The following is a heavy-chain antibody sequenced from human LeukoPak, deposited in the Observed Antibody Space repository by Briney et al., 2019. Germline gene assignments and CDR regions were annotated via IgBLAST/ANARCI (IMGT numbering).Heavy chain of an antibody. CDR1: GFTFTTSA. V-gene: IGHV1-58*02. Sequence: SVKVSCKASGFTFTTSAIQWVRQARGQRLEWIGWIVFGSGSTNYAQKFHERVTITRDMSTSTAYMELSSLRSEDTAVYYCAATLLAGYYYGSGTYYGMDVWGQRTTVTVSS. CDR3: AATLLAGYYYGSGTYYGMDV. D-gene: IGHD3-10*01. CDR2: IVFGSGST. J-gene: IGHJ6*02.